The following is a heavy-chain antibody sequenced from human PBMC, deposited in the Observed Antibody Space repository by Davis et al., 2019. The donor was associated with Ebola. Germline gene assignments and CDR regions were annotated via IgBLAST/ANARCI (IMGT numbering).Heavy chain of an antibody. V-gene: IGHV3-23*01. CDR2: ISGSGGST. J-gene: IGHJ4*02. CDR3: AKGGSAMVTGFDY. CDR1: VITFSSYA. Sequence: GGSLRLSCTDSVITFSSYAMTWVRQAPGKGLEWVSAISGSGGSTYYADSVKGRFTISRDNSKNTLYLQMNSLRAEDTAVYYCAKGGSAMVTGFDYWGQGTLVTVSS. D-gene: IGHD5-18*01.